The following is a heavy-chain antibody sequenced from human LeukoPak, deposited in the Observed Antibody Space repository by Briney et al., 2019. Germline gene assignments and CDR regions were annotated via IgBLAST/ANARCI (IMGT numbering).Heavy chain of an antibody. V-gene: IGHV3-30*03. J-gene: IGHJ4*02. D-gene: IGHD3-10*01. CDR3: ARTEGIWFGELSYFDY. CDR1: GFTFSSYG. Sequence: GGSLRLSCAASGFTFSSYGMHWVRQAPGKGLEWVAVISYDGSNKYYADSVKGRFTISRDNSKNTLYLQMNSLRAEDTAVYYCARTEGIWFGELSYFDYWGQGTLVTVSS. CDR2: ISYDGSNK.